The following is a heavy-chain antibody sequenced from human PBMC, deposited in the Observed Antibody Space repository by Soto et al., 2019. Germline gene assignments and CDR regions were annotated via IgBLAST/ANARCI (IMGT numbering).Heavy chain of an antibody. CDR3: ARDYSVHREDFDY. J-gene: IGHJ4*02. V-gene: IGHV1-8*01. CDR2: MNPNSGNT. D-gene: IGHD1-26*01. CDR1: GYTFTSND. Sequence: ASVKVSCKAAGYTFTSNDINWVRQATGQGLEWLGWMNPNSGNTGYAQKFQGRVTMTTDTSTSTAYMELRSLRSDDTAVYYCARDYSVHREDFDYWGQGTLVTVSS.